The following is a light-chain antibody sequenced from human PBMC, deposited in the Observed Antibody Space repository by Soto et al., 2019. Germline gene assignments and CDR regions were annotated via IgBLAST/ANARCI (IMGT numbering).Light chain of an antibody. CDR2: DAS. Sequence: DIQMTQSPSTLSASVGDRVTITCRASQSISSWLAWYQQKPGKAPKLLIYDASSLDSEVPSRFSGSGSGTEFTLTISSLQPDDFATYYCQQYNSILWGTLGKGTKVDSK. J-gene: IGKJ1*01. CDR3: QQYNSILWGT. V-gene: IGKV1-5*01. CDR1: QSISSW.